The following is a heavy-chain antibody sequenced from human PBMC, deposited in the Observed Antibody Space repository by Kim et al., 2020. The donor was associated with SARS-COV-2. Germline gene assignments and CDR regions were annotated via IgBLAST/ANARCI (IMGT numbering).Heavy chain of an antibody. D-gene: IGHD6-19*01. J-gene: IGHJ6*02. Sequence: SETLSLTCTVSGGSISSYYWGWIRQPAGKGLEWIGRIYTSGSTNYNPSLKSRVTMSVDTSKNQFSLKLSSVTAADTAVYYCARDLRSIAVAGYYYYYGMDVWGQGTTVTVSS. V-gene: IGHV4-4*07. CDR2: IYTSGST. CDR1: GGSISSYY. CDR3: ARDLRSIAVAGYYYYYGMDV.